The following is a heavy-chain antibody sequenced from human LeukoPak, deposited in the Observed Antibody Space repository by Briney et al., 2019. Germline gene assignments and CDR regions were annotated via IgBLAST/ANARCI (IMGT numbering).Heavy chain of an antibody. V-gene: IGHV1-2*06. Sequence: ASVKVSCKASGYTFTGYYMHWVRQAPGQGLEWMGRINPNSGGTNYAQKFQVRVPITRDTYNSTAYMELSRLSSDDTAVAYYARDLGGWYPSDYWGQGTLVTVSS. D-gene: IGHD6-19*01. J-gene: IGHJ4*02. CDR1: GYTFTGYY. CDR2: INPNSGGT. CDR3: ARDLGGWYPSDY.